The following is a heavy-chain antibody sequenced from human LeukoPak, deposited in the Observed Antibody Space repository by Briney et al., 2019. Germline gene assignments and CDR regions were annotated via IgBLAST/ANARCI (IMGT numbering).Heavy chain of an antibody. Sequence: RGSLRLSCTASGFTFNNYLMSWVRQAPGKGPEWVSVLFTGGAGALYADSVGGRFTISGDTSKTTLYLQMNGLRAEDTAVYYCAKECDYSPGHKFDLWGRGTLVTVSS. J-gene: IGHJ5*02. CDR3: AKECDYSPGHKFDL. V-gene: IGHV3-23*03. D-gene: IGHD3-10*01. CDR1: GFTFNNYL. CDR2: LFTGGAGA.